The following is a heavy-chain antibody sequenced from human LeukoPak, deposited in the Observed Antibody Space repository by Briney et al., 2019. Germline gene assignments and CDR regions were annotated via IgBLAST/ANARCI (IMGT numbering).Heavy chain of an antibody. Sequence: PSETLSLTCAVSGYSISSGYYWGWIRQPAGKGLEWIGRIYTSGSTNYNPSLKSRVTISVDTSKNQFSLKLSSVTAADTAVYYCASRYYDYVWGSYRSPFDYWGQGTLVTVSS. CDR2: IYTSGST. CDR1: GYSISSGYY. V-gene: IGHV4-38-2*01. CDR3: ASRYYDYVWGSYRSPFDY. J-gene: IGHJ4*02. D-gene: IGHD3-16*02.